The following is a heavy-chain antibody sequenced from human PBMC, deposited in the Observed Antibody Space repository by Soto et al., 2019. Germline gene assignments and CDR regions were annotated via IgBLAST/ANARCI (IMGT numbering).Heavy chain of an antibody. Sequence: VASVKVSCKASGYKFINHYMHWVRQVPGVGLEWMGIINPNGGGTDYSQKFQGRVTMTRDTSANTVHMELSSLRSEDTGVYFCARDSSASATSYSFDNWGQGTLVTVS. CDR2: INPNGGGT. CDR1: GYKFINHY. J-gene: IGHJ4*02. V-gene: IGHV1-46*01. D-gene: IGHD6-25*01. CDR3: ARDSSASATSYSFDN.